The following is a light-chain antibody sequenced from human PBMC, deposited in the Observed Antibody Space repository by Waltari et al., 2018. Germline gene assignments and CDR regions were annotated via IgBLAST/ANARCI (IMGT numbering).Light chain of an antibody. V-gene: IGLV1-44*01. CDR3: SAWDDSLSGVI. CDR1: HSNIGSNP. CDR2: GNN. Sequence: QSVLTQPPSTSGTPGLRITISCSGGHSNIGSNPVNWYLQLPGTAPKLLIFGNNQRPSGVPDRFSGSKSGTSASLAISGLQSEDEADYYCSAWDDSLSGVIFGGGTKLTVL. J-gene: IGLJ2*01.